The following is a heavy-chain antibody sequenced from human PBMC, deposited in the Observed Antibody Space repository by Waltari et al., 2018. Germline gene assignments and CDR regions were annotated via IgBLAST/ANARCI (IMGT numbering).Heavy chain of an antibody. Sequence: EVQLLESGGGLIQPGGSLRLSCAASGFTFKSYVLSWVRQAPGKGLEWVSSIKDSGTITYDADSVKGRFTISRDNSKNTLYLQMNSLRAEDTAVYYCAKNSPYGTTWFGGVDPWGQGTLVTVSS. J-gene: IGHJ5*02. CDR3: AKNSPYGTTWFGGVDP. D-gene: IGHD3-10*01. V-gene: IGHV3-23*01. CDR2: IKDSGTIT. CDR1: GFTFKSYV.